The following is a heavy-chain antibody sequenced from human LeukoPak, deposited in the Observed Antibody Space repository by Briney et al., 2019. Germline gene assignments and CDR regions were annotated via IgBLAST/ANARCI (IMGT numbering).Heavy chain of an antibody. CDR3: ARERGYYYDSSGLDY. J-gene: IGHJ4*02. CDR1: GFTFSNYG. D-gene: IGHD3-22*01. CDR2: ISNDGSNK. Sequence: PGGSLRLSCAASGFTFSNYGMHWVRQAPGKGLEWVAVISNDGSNKYYADSVKGRFTISRDNSKNTLYLQMNSLRAEDTAVYYCARERGYYYDSSGLDYWGQGTLVTVSS. V-gene: IGHV3-30*03.